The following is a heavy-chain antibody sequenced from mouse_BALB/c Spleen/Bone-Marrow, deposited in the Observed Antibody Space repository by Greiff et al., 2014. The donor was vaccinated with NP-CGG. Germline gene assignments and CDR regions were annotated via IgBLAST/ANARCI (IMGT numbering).Heavy chain of an antibody. J-gene: IGHJ3*01. D-gene: IGHD1-1*01. V-gene: IGHV14-3*02. CDR2: IDPANGNT. CDR1: GFNIKDTY. CDR3: ASYYHGSSYGFAY. Sequence: EVQLQQSGPELVKPGPSVKMSCTASGFNIKDTYMHWVKQRPEQGLEWIGRIDPANGNTKYDPKFQGKATITADTSSNTAYLQLTSRTSEDTASYYRASYYHGSSYGFAYSGQGTLLSVSA.